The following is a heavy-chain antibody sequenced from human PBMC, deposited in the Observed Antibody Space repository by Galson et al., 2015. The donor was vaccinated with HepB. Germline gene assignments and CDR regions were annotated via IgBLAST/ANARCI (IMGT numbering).Heavy chain of an antibody. V-gene: IGHV1-3*01. CDR3: ARAAAGTTRFDY. CDR1: GYTFTSYA. Sequence: SVKVSCKASGYTFTSYAMHWVRQAPGQRLEWMGWINAGNGNTKYSQKFQGRVTITRDTSASTAYMELSSLRSEDTAVYYCARAAAGTTRFDYWGQGTLVTVSS. J-gene: IGHJ4*02. CDR2: INAGNGNT. D-gene: IGHD6-13*01.